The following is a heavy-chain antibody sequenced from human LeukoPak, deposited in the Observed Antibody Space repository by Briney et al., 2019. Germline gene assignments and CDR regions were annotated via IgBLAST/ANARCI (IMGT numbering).Heavy chain of an antibody. J-gene: IGHJ5*02. CDR3: ARVLLNDNWFDP. D-gene: IGHD3-10*01. CDR2: IYYTGNT. Sequence: SETLSLTCSVSGDSITGYYWGWIRQPPGKGLEWIGNIYYTGNTYYNSSLKSRVTISVDTSKNQFSLKLSSVTAADTAVYYCARVLLNDNWFDPWGQGTLVTVSS. V-gene: IGHV4-38-2*02. CDR1: GDSITGYY.